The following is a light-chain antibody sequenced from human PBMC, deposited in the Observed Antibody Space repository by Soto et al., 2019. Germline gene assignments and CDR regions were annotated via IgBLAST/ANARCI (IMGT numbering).Light chain of an antibody. J-gene: IGKJ2*01. CDR2: AAS. V-gene: IGKV3-20*01. CDR3: QQYGSSPQT. Sequence: EIVLTQSPGTLSLSPGERATLSCRASQSVSANYLAWYRQKPGQAPRLLIYAASSRATGIPDRFSGSGSGTDFTLTISRLEPDDFAVYYCQQYGSSPQTFGQGTKLEIK. CDR1: QSVSANY.